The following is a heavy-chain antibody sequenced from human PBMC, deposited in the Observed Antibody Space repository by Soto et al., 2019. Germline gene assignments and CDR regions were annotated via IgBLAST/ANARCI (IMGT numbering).Heavy chain of an antibody. D-gene: IGHD3-10*01. J-gene: IGHJ4*02. Sequence: GGSLRLSCAASGFTFSSYWMSWVRQAPGKGLEWVAVIKHDGSNKCYADSVRGRFTISRDNSKNTLYLQMNSLRAEDTAVYYCARESPDGAAYFDYWSQGTLVTVSS. CDR3: ARESPDGAAYFDY. V-gene: IGHV3-30-3*01. CDR2: IKHDGSNK. CDR1: GFTFSSYW.